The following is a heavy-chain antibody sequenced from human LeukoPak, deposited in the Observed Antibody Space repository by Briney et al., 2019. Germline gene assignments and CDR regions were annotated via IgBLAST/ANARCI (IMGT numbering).Heavy chain of an antibody. Sequence: GGSLRLSCAASGFTFSSYAMHWVRQAPGKGLEWVAVISYDGSNKYYADSVKGRFTISRDNSKNTLYLQMNSLRAEDTAVCYCASPLYYDSSGYYQRTKAFDYWGQGTLVTVSS. CDR1: GFTFSSYA. CDR3: ASPLYYDSSGYYQRTKAFDY. V-gene: IGHV3-30*04. J-gene: IGHJ4*02. D-gene: IGHD3-22*01. CDR2: ISYDGSNK.